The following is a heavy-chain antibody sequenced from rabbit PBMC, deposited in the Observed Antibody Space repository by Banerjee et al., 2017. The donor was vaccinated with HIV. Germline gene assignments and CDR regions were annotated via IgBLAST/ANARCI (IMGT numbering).Heavy chain of an antibody. CDR3: ARGGDSDDTYFKL. CDR1: GFTISGYH. D-gene: IGHD7-1*01. CDR2: IDTGSGSA. J-gene: IGHJ4*01. Sequence: QEQLEESGGDLVKPGASLTLTCTASGFTISGYHMCWVRQAPGKGLEWIGCIDTGSGSAYYASWAKGRFTISKTSSTTMTLQMTSLTVADTATYFCARGGDSDDTYFKLWGQGTLVTVS. V-gene: IGHV1S45*01.